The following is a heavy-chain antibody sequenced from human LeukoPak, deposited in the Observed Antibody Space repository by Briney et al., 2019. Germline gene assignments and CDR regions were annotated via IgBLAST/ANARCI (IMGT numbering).Heavy chain of an antibody. Sequence: PGGSLRLSCAASGFTFSSYSMNWVRQAPGKGLEWVSSISSSSSYIYYADSVKGRFTISRDNAKNSLYLQMNSLRAEDTAVYYCAGPPFRFFDHDVFDIGGKGKRVPV. D-gene: IGHD3-9*01. CDR2: ISSSSSYI. CDR3: AGPPFRFFDHDVFDI. V-gene: IGHV3-21*01. CDR1: GFTFSSYS. J-gene: IGHJ3*02.